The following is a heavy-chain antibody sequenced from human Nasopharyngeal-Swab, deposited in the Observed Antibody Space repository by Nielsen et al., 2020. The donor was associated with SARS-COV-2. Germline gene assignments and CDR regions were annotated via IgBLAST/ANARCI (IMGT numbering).Heavy chain of an antibody. CDR2: ITWNSGNK. CDR3: AKARRTDTYGFESFDY. CDR1: GFTFNLYT. J-gene: IGHJ4*02. V-gene: IGHV3-9*01. D-gene: IGHD5-18*01. Sequence: SLKISCAASGFTFNLYTMNWVRQAPGKGLEWVSGITWNSGNKGYAESVQGRFTISRDNARNSLYLQMNSLRAEDTALYYCAKARRTDTYGFESFDYWGQGTLVTVSS.